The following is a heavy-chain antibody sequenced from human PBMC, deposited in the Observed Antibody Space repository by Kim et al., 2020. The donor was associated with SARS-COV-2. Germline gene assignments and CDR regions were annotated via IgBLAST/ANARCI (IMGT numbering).Heavy chain of an antibody. D-gene: IGHD3-9*01. CDR1: GFTFSSYG. Sequence: GGSLRLSCAASGFTFSSYGMHWVRQAPGKGLEWVSVISYDGSNKYYADSVKGRFTISRDNSKNTLYLQMNSLRAEDTALYYCASNYDILLVYSMVWSNY. V-gene: IGHV3-33*05. J-gene: IGHJ4*01. CDR2: ISYDGSNK. CDR3: ASNYDILLVYSMVWSNY.